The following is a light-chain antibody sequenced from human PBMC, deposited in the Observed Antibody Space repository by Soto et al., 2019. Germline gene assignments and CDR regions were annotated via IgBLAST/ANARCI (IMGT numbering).Light chain of an antibody. J-gene: IGLJ3*02. CDR1: SSNIGAGYD. V-gene: IGLV1-40*01. CDR2: GNS. Sequence: QSVLTQPPSVSGAPGQRVTISCTGSSSNIGAGYDVHWYQQLPGTAPKLLIYGNSNRPSGVPDRFSGSKSGTSASLAITGLQHEDEADYYCQSYDSSLSGWVFGGGTKLTVL. CDR3: QSYDSSLSGWV.